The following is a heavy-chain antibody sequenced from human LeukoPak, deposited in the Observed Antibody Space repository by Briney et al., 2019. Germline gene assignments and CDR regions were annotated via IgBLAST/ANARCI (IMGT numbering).Heavy chain of an antibody. V-gene: IGHV3-64D*06. J-gene: IGHJ4*02. CDR3: VRGTGY. Sequence: GRSLRLSCSVSGFTFSTYVMHWVRQAPGKGLEYVSAISSNGDNTYYADSVKGRFTISRDNSKNTLYLQMSSLRADDAAVYYCVRGTGYWGQGTLVTVSS. CDR1: GFTFSTYV. CDR2: ISSNGDNT.